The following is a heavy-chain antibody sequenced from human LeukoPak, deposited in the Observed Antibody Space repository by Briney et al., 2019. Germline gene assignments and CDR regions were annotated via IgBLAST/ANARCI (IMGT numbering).Heavy chain of an antibody. V-gene: IGHV4-59*12. D-gene: IGHD2-2*03. CDR3: ARGPHGYCSNTSCYRFDY. CDR1: GGSISSYY. J-gene: IGHJ4*02. CDR2: IYYSGST. Sequence: SETLSLTCTVSGGSISSYYWSWIRQPPGKGLEWIGYIYYSGSTNYNPSLKSRVTISVDTSKNQFSLKLSSVTAADTAVYFCARGPHGYCSNTSCYRFDYWGPGNLVTVSS.